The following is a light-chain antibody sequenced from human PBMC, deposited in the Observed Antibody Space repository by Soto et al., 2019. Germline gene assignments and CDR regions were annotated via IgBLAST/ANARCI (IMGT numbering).Light chain of an antibody. V-gene: IGKV1-5*03. CDR1: QSIDSW. J-gene: IGKJ1*01. CDR2: KAS. CDR3: QQYNSRGT. Sequence: DIQMTQSPSTLSASVGDRVTITCRASQSIDSWLAWYQQKPGKAPKLLIYKASSLESGVPSRFSGSGSGTEFTLTINSLQPDDFATYYCQQYNSRGTFGQGTKVEIK.